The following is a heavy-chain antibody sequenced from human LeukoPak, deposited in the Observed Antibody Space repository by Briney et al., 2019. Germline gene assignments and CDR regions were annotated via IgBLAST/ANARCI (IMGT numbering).Heavy chain of an antibody. V-gene: IGHV4-34*01. Sequence: PSETLSLTCAVYGGSFSGYYWSWIRQPPGKGLEWIGEINHSGSTNYNPSLKSRVTISVDTSKNQFSLKLSSVTAADTAVYYCARGNGYCSSTSCKGWFDPWGQGTLVTVSS. CDR3: ARGNGYCSSTSCKGWFDP. D-gene: IGHD2-2*03. CDR2: INHSGST. J-gene: IGHJ5*02. CDR1: GGSFSGYY.